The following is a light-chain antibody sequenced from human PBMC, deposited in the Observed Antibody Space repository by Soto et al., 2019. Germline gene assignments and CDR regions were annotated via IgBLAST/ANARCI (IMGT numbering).Light chain of an antibody. CDR3: QQRTYWPIT. J-gene: IGKJ5*01. CDR2: HAS. Sequence: EIVLTQSPATLSLSPGERATLSCRASQSVSNYLAWYQHKPGQAPRLLIYHASSRATGIPARFSGSGYGTDFALTISSLEHEDFAVYYCQQRTYWPITFGQGTRLEIK. CDR1: QSVSNY. V-gene: IGKV3-11*01.